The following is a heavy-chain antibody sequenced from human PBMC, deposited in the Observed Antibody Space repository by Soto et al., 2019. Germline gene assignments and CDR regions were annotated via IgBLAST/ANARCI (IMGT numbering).Heavy chain of an antibody. V-gene: IGHV3-7*05. D-gene: IGHD2-8*01. J-gene: IGHJ4*02. CDR3: ARDKGCTNGVCYTYFDY. CDR1: GFTFRSYW. CDR2: IKQDGSEK. Sequence: PGGSLRLSCAASGFTFRSYWMSWVRQAPGKGLEWVANIKQDGSEKYYVDSVKGRFTISRDNAKNSLYLQMNSLRAEDTAVYYCARDKGCTNGVCYTYFDYWGQGTLVTVSS.